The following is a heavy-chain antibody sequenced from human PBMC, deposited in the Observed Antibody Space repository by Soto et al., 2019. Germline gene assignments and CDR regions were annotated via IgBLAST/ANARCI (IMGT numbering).Heavy chain of an antibody. D-gene: IGHD6-13*01. CDR3: ARDLLKDTQQQLGYYYYYMDV. Sequence: PSETLSLSCTVSGGSISSYYWSWIRQPPGKGLEWIGYIYYSGSTNYNPSLKSRVTISVDTSKNQFSLKLSSVTAADTAVYYCARDLLKDTQQQLGYYYYYMDVWGKGTTVTVSS. CDR1: GGSISSYY. CDR2: IYYSGST. J-gene: IGHJ6*03. V-gene: IGHV4-59*01.